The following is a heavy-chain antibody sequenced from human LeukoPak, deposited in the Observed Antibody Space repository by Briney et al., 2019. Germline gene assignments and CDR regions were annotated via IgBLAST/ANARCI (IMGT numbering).Heavy chain of an antibody. V-gene: IGHV3-53*01. J-gene: IGHJ2*01. CDR3: AREGNSSSGYWYFDL. CDR1: GFTVSSNY. Sequence: GGPLRLSCAASGFTVSSNYMYWVRQAPGKGLEWVSVIYTDENTDYADSVKGRFTISRDNSKNTLYLQMNSLRVDDTAVYYCAREGNSSSGYWYFDLWGRGTLVTVSS. D-gene: IGHD6-13*01. CDR2: IYTDENT.